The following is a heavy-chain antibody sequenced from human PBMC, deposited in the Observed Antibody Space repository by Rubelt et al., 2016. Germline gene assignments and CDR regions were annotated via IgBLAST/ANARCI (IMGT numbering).Heavy chain of an antibody. Sequence: QLQLVQSGAEVKKPGASVKVSCKASGYTFTTYGISWVRQAPGQWLEWMGWIRTYNGNTNYAQKLQGRVTMTTDTSTSTAYMELRSLRSDDTAMYFCARGYCSSANCLFNWFDPWGQGTLVTVSS. J-gene: IGHJ5*02. CDR1: GYTFTTYG. CDR2: IRTYNGNT. CDR3: ARGYCSSANCLFNWFDP. D-gene: IGHD2-2*01. V-gene: IGHV1-18*01.